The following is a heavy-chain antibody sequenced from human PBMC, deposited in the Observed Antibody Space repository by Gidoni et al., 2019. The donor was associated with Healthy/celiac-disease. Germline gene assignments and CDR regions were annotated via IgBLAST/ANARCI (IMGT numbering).Heavy chain of an antibody. J-gene: IGHJ6*02. V-gene: IGHV3-23*01. CDR3: AKGGAYYGYYYGMDV. CDR1: GFTFGSYA. CDR2: ISGSGGST. Sequence: EVQLLESGGGLVQPGGSLRLPCAASGFTFGSYAMSWVRQAPGKGLEWVSAISGSGGSTYYADSVKGRFTISRDNSKNTLYLQMNSLRAEDTAVYYCAKGGAYYGYYYGMDVWGQGTTVTVSS. D-gene: IGHD1-26*01.